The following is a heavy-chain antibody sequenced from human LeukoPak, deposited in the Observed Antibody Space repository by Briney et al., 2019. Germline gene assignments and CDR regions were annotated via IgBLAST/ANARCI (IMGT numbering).Heavy chain of an antibody. V-gene: IGHV1-18*01. Sequence: ASVKVSCKASGFVLTSYGFTWVRQAPGQGLEWMGWISANDGKIHYSERHQGRVTMTTDTVTSTAYMELRSLRSDDTAVYYCARELHVERDDYWGQGTLVTVSS. D-gene: IGHD1-1*01. CDR2: ISANDGKI. J-gene: IGHJ4*02. CDR1: GFVLTSYG. CDR3: ARELHVERDDY.